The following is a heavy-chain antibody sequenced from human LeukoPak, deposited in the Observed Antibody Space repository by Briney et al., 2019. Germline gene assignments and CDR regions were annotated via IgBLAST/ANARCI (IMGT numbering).Heavy chain of an antibody. D-gene: IGHD2-21*02. Sequence: SETLSLTCTVSGGSISSYYWSWIRQPPGKGLEWIGYIYYSGSTNYNPSLKSRVTISVDTSKNQFSLKLSSVTAADTAVYYCARGVKPAYCGGDCYLPGAFDIWGQGTMVTVSS. CDR3: ARGVKPAYCGGDCYLPGAFDI. V-gene: IGHV4-59*12. CDR2: IYYSGST. J-gene: IGHJ3*02. CDR1: GGSISSYY.